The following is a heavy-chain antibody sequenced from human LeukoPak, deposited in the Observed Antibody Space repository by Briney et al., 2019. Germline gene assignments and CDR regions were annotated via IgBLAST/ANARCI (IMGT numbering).Heavy chain of an antibody. CDR3: VRDLKIIVVVPAAIGY. CDR1: GYTFTSYY. D-gene: IGHD2-2*01. Sequence: ASVKVSCKASGYTFTSYYMHWVRQAPGQGLEWMGWINPNSGGTNYAQKFQGRVTMTRDTSISTAYMELSRLRSDDTAVYYCVRDLKIIVVVPAAIGYWGQGTLVTVSS. J-gene: IGHJ4*02. V-gene: IGHV1-2*02. CDR2: INPNSGGT.